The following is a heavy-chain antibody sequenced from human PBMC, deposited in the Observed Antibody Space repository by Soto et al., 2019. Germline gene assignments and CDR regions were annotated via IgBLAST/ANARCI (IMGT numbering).Heavy chain of an antibody. J-gene: IGHJ6*03. D-gene: IGHD3-10*01. CDR2: IKQDGSEK. CDR3: ARARSSGSYYNVAYYYYYYMDV. Sequence: GGSLRLSCAASGFTFSSYWMSWVRQAPGKGLEWVANIKQDGSEKYYVDSVKGRFTISRDNAKNSLYLQMNSLRAEDTAAYYCARARSSGSYYNVAYYYYYYMDVWGKGTTVTVSS. V-gene: IGHV3-7*01. CDR1: GFTFSSYW.